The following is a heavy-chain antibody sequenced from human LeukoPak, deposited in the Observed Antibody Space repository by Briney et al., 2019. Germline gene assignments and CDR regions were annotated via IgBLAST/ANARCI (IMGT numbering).Heavy chain of an antibody. CDR3: ARDLLYSSSSDGQGF. D-gene: IGHD6-6*01. J-gene: IGHJ4*02. CDR1: GGSISSYY. Sequence: PSETLSLTCTVSGGSISSYYWSWIRQPAGKGLEWIGHVHTSGSTNYNPSLKSRVTMSLDTAKNHFSLKLSSATAADTAVYYCARDLLYSSSSDGQGFWGQGTLVTVSS. CDR2: VHTSGST. V-gene: IGHV4-4*07.